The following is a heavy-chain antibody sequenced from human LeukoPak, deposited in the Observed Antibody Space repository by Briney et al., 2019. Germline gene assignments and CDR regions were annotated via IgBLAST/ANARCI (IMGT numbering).Heavy chain of an antibody. CDR2: INPSGGST. D-gene: IGHD1-26*01. CDR3: ARDVGGSYTFDY. V-gene: IGHV1-46*01. CDR1: GYTFTSYY. J-gene: IGHJ4*02. Sequence: ASVKVSCKASGYTFTSYYMHWVRQAPGQGIEWMGIINPSGGSTSYAQKFQVRVTMTRDTSTSTVYMELSSLRSEDTAVYYCARDVGGSYTFDYWGQGTLVTVSS.